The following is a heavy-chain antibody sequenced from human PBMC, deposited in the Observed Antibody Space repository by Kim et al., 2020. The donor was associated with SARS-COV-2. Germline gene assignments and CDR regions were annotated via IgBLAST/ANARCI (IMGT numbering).Heavy chain of an antibody. D-gene: IGHD6-13*01. V-gene: IGHV4-39*07. CDR2: IYYTGST. J-gene: IGHJ5*02. CDR3: ASVPHSSSWYPQVTAIPRWFDP. CDR1: GGSISSSSYY. Sequence: SETLSLTCTVSGGSISSSSYYWGWIRQPPGKGLEWIGSIYYTGSTYYNPSLKSRVTISVDTSKNQFSLKLSSVTAADTAVYYCASVPHSSSWYPQVTAIPRWFDPWVQGTLLTVSS.